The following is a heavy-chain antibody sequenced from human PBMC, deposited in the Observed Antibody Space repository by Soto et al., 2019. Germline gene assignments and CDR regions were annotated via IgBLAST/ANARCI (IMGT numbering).Heavy chain of an antibody. CDR2: INAGNGNT. V-gene: IGHV1-3*01. D-gene: IGHD4-17*01. CDR3: ARDYGDRKAIDY. J-gene: IGHJ4*02. Sequence: QVQLVQSGAEVKKPGASVKVSCKASGYTFTSYAMHWVRQAPGQRLEWMGWINAGNGNTKYSQKFQGRVTITRDTSASTAYMELSSLRSDDTAVYYCARDYGDRKAIDYWGQGTLVTVSS. CDR1: GYTFTSYA.